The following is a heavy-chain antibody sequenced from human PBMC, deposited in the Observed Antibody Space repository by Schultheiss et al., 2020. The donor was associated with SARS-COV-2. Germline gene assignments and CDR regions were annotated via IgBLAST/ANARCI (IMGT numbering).Heavy chain of an antibody. CDR1: GGSISSYY. Sequence: SETLSLTCTVSGGSISSYYWSWIRQPPGKGLEWIGYIYYSGSTNYNPSLKSRVTISVDTSKNQFSLKLSSVTAADTAVYYCARLRGGWETYYDILTGYTAENYYYYGMDVWGQGTTVTVS. CDR3: ARLRGGWETYYDILTGYTAENYYYYGMDV. V-gene: IGHV4-59*08. CDR2: IYYSGST. J-gene: IGHJ6*02. D-gene: IGHD3-9*01.